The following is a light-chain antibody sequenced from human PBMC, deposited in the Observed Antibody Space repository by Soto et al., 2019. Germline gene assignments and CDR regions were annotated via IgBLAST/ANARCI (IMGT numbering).Light chain of an antibody. Sequence: EIVLTRSRGKLPFSAVESSTLCCTSIQSVSSRYLVSYQQKPGQAPRLLIYGASNRATGIPARFSGSGSGTDFTLTISSLEPEDFAVYYCQQLSYWPALICGGGTKVDIK. V-gene: IGKV3D-20*02. CDR2: GAS. CDR1: QSVSSRY. CDR3: QQLSYWPALI. J-gene: IGKJ4*01.